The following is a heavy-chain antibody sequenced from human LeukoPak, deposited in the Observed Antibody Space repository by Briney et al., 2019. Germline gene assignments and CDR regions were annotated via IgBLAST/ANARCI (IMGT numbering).Heavy chain of an antibody. J-gene: IGHJ6*03. Sequence: GGSLRLSCAASGFTFDDYGMSWVRQVAGKGLEWVSGINWNGGRTDYAESVKGRFSIFRDNAKNSLYLQMNSLRAEDAALYYCARLVMGYYYMDVWGKGTTVTVSS. CDR1: GFTFDDYG. V-gene: IGHV3-20*04. D-gene: IGHD3-9*01. CDR2: INWNGGRT. CDR3: ARLVMGYYYMDV.